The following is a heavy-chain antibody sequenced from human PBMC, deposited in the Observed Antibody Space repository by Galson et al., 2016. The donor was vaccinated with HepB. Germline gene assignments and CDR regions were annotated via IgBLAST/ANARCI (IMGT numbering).Heavy chain of an antibody. J-gene: IGHJ4*02. Sequence: LRLSCAASGFTFSSYAMHWVRQAPGKGLEWVAVIPYDGSYESYAGAVKGRFTISRDNFKNTLYLHLNSLRAEETAVYYCARAVHGSGSYWDKWGQGTLVAVSS. CDR2: IPYDGSYE. CDR3: ARAVHGSGSYWDK. V-gene: IGHV3-30*04. CDR1: GFTFSSYA. D-gene: IGHD3-10*01.